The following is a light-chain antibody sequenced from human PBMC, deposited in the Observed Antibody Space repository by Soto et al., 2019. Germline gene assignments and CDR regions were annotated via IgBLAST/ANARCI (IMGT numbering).Light chain of an antibody. J-gene: IGKJ2*01. CDR1: QSISSW. CDR3: QQYSSYSYT. V-gene: IGKV1-5*03. Sequence: DIQMTQSPSTLSASVGDRVTITCRASQSISSWLAWYQEKPGKVPKLLIYTASSLKSGVPSRFRSSGSGTEFTLTISSLQPDDFGTYYCQQYSSYSYTFGQGTKLEI. CDR2: TAS.